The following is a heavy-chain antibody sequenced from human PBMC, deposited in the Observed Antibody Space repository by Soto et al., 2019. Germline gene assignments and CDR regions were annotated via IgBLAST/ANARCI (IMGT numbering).Heavy chain of an antibody. CDR2: FYYTGSI. CDR3: ARYTVVTPGFPGIYYYYYGMDV. D-gene: IGHD2-21*02. V-gene: IGHV4-61*08. J-gene: IGHJ6*02. Sequence: PSETLSLTCAVSGGSISSGGYSWSWIRQPPGEGLEWIGYFYYTGSINYNPSLKSRVTISIDASKNQFSLKLSSVTAAETAVFYCARYTVVTPGFPGIYYYYYGMDVWGQGTTVTVSS. CDR1: GGSISSGGYS.